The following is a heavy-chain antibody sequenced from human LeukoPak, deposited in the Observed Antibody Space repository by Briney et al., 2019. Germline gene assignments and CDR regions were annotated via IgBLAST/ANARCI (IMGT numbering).Heavy chain of an antibody. D-gene: IGHD1-1*01. J-gene: IGHJ3*02. CDR1: GYTFTSYD. V-gene: IGHV1-8*01. CDR3: ARGRCTTGTTLRGGAFDI. CDR2: MNPNSGNT. Sequence: ASVKVSCKASGYTFTSYDINWVRQATGQGLEWMGWMNPNSGNTGYAQKFQGRVTMTRNTSISTAYMELSSLRSEDTAVYYCARGRCTTGTTLRGGAFDIWGQGTMVTVSS.